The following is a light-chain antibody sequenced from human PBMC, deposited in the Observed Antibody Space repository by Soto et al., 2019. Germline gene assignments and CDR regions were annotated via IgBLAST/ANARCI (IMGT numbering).Light chain of an antibody. V-gene: IGKV1-17*03. CDR1: QGINSY. J-gene: IGKJ4*01. Sequence: DIQMTQSPSVMSASVGDRVTITCRASQGINSYLAWFQQKPGKLPKRLIYVASDLESGVPSRFSGSGFGTEFTLTISSLQSEDFATYYCPQYSGYVPAFGGGTKVDIK. CDR2: VAS. CDR3: PQYSGYVPA.